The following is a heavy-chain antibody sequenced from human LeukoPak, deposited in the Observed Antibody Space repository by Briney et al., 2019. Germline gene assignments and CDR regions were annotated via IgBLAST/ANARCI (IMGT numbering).Heavy chain of an antibody. J-gene: IGHJ2*01. CDR2: IYYSGST. CDR1: GGSISSGDYY. V-gene: IGHV4-30-4*01. D-gene: IGHD2-15*01. CDR3: ARDSLPNSWGHWYFDL. Sequence: SETLSLTCTVSGGSISSGDYYWSWIRQSPGMGLEWIGYIYYSGSTYYNPSLKSRVTISVDTSKIRFSLKLRSVTAADTAVYFCARDSLPNSWGHWYFDLWGRGTLVTVSS.